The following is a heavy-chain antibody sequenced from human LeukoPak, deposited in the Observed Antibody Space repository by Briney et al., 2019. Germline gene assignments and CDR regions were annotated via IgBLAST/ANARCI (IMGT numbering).Heavy chain of an antibody. Sequence: GGSLRLSCAASGFIFSSYWMSWVRQAPGKGLEWVANIKEGGSEKYYVDSVKGRFTISRDNAKNSLYLQTNSLRAEDTAVYYCARRALRYCSSTSCPAQYYGVDVWGKGTTVTVSS. J-gene: IGHJ6*04. CDR2: IKEGGSEK. V-gene: IGHV3-7*03. D-gene: IGHD2-2*01. CDR3: ARRALRYCSSTSCPAQYYGVDV. CDR1: GFIFSSYW.